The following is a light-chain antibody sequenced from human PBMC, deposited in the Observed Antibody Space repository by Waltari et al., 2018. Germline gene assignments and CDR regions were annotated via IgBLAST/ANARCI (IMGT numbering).Light chain of an antibody. V-gene: IGKV1-5*03. CDR3: QQYNTLLGT. J-gene: IGKJ1*01. Sequence: DIQMTQSPSTLSASVGDRVTITCRASQSISSWLAWYQQKPGKAPKLLIYKASSLESGVPARFCGSGSGTEFTLTISGLQPDDFATYYCQQYNTLLGTFGQGTKVEIK. CDR1: QSISSW. CDR2: KAS.